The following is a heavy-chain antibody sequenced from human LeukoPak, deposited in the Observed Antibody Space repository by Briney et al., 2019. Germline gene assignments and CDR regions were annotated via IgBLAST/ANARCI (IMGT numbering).Heavy chain of an antibody. CDR1: GYTFTSYG. CDR3: ARGLTTNQGELRWGDKGTHRKLNRFDP. J-gene: IGHJ5*02. Sequence: ASVKVSCKASGYTFTSYGISWVRQAPGQGLEWMGWISAYNGNTNYAQKLQGRVTMTTDTSTSTAYMELRSLRSDDTAVYYCARGLTTNQGELRWGDKGTHRKLNRFDPWGQGTLITVSS. D-gene: IGHD4-23*01. CDR2: ISAYNGNT. V-gene: IGHV1-18*01.